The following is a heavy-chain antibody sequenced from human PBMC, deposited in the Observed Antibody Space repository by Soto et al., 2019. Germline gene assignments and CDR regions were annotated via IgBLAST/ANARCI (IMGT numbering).Heavy chain of an antibody. D-gene: IGHD1-26*01. CDR1: EFTFTDYY. V-gene: IGHV1-2*02. CDR3: AREKIVGANPFDY. CDR2: INPNSGGT. Sequence: ASVKFSCKTSEFTFTDYYIHWLRPAPAQGLEWMGWINPNSGGTDYGQKLQGRVTMTRDTSIGTAHMELRGLRSDDTAVYYCAREKIVGANPFDYWGQGTLVTVSS. J-gene: IGHJ4*02.